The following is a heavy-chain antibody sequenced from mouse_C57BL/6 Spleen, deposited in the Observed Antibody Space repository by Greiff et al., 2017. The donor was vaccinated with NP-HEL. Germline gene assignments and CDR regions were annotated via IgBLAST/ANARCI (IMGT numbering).Heavy chain of an antibody. J-gene: IGHJ2*01. V-gene: IGHV1-61*01. Sequence: VQLQQSGAELVRPGSSVNLSCKASGYTFTSYWMDWVKQRPGQGLEWIGNIYPSDSETHYNQKFKDKATFTVDKASSTAYLQHSSLTYEDSAVYYCARGKDDGYSGYFDYWGQGTTLTVSS. D-gene: IGHD2-3*01. CDR1: GYTFTSYW. CDR2: IYPSDSET. CDR3: ARGKDDGYSGYFDY.